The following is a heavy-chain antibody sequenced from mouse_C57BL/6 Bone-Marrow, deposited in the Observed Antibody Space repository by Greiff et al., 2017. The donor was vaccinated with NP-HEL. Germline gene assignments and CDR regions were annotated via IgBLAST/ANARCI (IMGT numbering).Heavy chain of an antibody. CDR3: TLYYYAMDY. Sequence: EVKLVESGGGLVQPGGSMKLSCVASGFTFSNYWMNWVRQSPEKGLEWVAQIRLKSDNYATHYAESVKGRFTISREDSKSSVYLQMNNLRAEDTGIYYCTLYYYAMDYWGQGTSVTVSS. J-gene: IGHJ4*01. V-gene: IGHV6-3*01. CDR1: GFTFSNYW. CDR2: IRLKSDNYAT.